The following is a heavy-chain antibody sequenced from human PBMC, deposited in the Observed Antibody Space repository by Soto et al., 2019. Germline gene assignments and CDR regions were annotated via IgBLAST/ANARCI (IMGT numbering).Heavy chain of an antibody. J-gene: IGHJ5*02. CDR1: GFTFSSYA. CDR3: AKNGRAAAMYNWFDP. Sequence: EVQLLDSGGGLVQPGGSLRLSCTGSGFTFSSYAMNWVRQAPVKGLECVSTISGSGGTTYYADSVKGRFTISRDNSKNTLYLQMSSLRAEDTAVYYCAKNGRAAAMYNWFDPWGQGTLVTVSS. D-gene: IGHD6-13*01. V-gene: IGHV3-23*01. CDR2: ISGSGGTT.